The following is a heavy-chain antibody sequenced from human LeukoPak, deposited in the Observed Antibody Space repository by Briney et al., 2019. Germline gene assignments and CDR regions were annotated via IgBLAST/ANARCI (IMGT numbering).Heavy chain of an antibody. Sequence: GGSLRLSCAASGYTFSSYWMSWVREAPGKGLEWVANIKQDGSEKYYVDSARGGFTISRDIAKNSLYLQMNSLRAEDTAVYYCARVGYRYYYYGMDLWGKGTTVTVSS. V-gene: IGHV3-7*03. D-gene: IGHD1-1*01. CDR2: IKQDGSEK. CDR1: GYTFSSYW. CDR3: ARVGYRYYYYGMDL. J-gene: IGHJ6*04.